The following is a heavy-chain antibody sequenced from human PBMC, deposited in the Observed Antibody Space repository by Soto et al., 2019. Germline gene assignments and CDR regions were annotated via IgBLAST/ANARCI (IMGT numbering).Heavy chain of an antibody. CDR3: ARAGRWYGSYHGVRYNWFDP. CDR1: GGSFSGYY. Sequence: ETLSLTCAVYGGSFSGYYWSWIRQPPGKGLEWIGEINHSGSTNYNPSLKSRVTISVDTSKNQFSLKLSSVTAADTAVYYCARAGRWYGSYHGVRYNWFDPWGQGTLVTVYS. J-gene: IGHJ5*02. V-gene: IGHV4-34*01. CDR2: INHSGST. D-gene: IGHD2-15*01.